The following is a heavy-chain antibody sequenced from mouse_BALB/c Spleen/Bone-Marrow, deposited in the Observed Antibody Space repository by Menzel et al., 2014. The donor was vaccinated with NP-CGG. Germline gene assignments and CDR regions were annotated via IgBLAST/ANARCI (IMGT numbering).Heavy chain of an antibody. V-gene: IGHV1-7*01. D-gene: IGHD2-2*01. CDR2: INPSTGYT. CDR1: GYTFXSYW. Sequence: VQLQQSGAELAKPGASVKMSCKASGYTFXSYWMHWVKQRPGQGLEWIGYINPSTGYTEYNQKFKDKATLTADKSSSTAYMQLSSLTSEDSAVYYCARSRDGYGSFAYWGQGTLVTVSA. CDR3: ARSRDGYGSFAY. J-gene: IGHJ3*01.